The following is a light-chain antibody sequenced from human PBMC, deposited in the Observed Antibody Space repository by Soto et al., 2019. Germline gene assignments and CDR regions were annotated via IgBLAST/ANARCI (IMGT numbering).Light chain of an antibody. V-gene: IGKV1-5*03. J-gene: IGKJ1*01. CDR3: QHYDSYSEA. CDR1: QTISSW. Sequence: DIQMTQSPSTLSGSVGDRVTITCRASQTISSWLAWYQQKPGKAPKLLIYKASTLKSGVPSRFSASGSGTEFTLTSSSLQPDDFATYYCQHYDSYSEAFRQGTKVE. CDR2: KAS.